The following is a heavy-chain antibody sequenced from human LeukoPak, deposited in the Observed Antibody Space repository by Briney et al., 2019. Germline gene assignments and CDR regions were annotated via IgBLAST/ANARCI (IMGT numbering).Heavy chain of an antibody. Sequence: SVKASCKASGGTFSSYAISWVRQAPGQGLEWMGRIIPIFGTANYAQKFQGRVTITADKSTSTAYMELSSLRSEDTAVYYCARDPILIAAAAPTEFDYWGQGTLVTVSS. CDR2: IIPIFGTA. V-gene: IGHV1-69*06. D-gene: IGHD6-13*01. CDR3: ARDPILIAAAAPTEFDY. J-gene: IGHJ4*02. CDR1: GGTFSSYA.